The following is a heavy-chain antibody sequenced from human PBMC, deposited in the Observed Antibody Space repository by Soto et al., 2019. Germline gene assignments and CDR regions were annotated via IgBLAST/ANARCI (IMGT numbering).Heavy chain of an antibody. V-gene: IGHV5-51*01. D-gene: IGHD2-2*02. CDR2: IYPADSDT. J-gene: IGHJ4*02. CDR3: ARIYCSSTSCYNTMGRRVGYFDY. CDR1: GYNSTTYW. Sequence: GESLKISCKASGYNSTTYWIGWVRQMPGKGLELMGVIYPADSDTRYRPPFQGQVTFSADKSLTTAYLQWNSLKASDTAMYYCARIYCSSTSCYNTMGRRVGYFDYWGQGTLVIVSS.